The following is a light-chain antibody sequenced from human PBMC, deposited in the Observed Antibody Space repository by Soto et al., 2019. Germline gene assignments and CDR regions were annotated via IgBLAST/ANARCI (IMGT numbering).Light chain of an antibody. CDR3: QTWDTGVVV. CDR2: LNSDGSH. Sequence: QLVLTQSPSASASLGASVKVTCTLSSGHSNYAIAWHQQQPEKGPRYLMKLNSDGSHNKGDGIPDRFSGSSSGAERYLTISSLQSEDEADYYCQTWDTGVVVFGGGTKVTVL. J-gene: IGLJ2*01. V-gene: IGLV4-69*01. CDR1: SGHSNYA.